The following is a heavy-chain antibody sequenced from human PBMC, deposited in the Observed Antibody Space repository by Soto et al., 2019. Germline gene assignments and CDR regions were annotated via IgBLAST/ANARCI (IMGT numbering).Heavy chain of an antibody. CDR1: GFTFISYV. CDR2: ISGSGGST. J-gene: IGHJ4*02. D-gene: IGHD3-9*01. V-gene: IGHV3-23*01. CDR3: AKRAPYYDILTGYYFDY. Sequence: PGGSLRLSCAASGFTFISYVMSWVRQAPGKGLEWVSAISGSGGSTYYADSVKGRFTISRDSSKNTLYLQMNSLRAEDTAVYYCAKRAPYYDILTGYYFDYWGQGTLVTVSS.